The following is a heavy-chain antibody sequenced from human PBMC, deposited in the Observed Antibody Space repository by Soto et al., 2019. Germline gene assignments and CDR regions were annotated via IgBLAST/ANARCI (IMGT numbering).Heavy chain of an antibody. J-gene: IGHJ4*02. CDR3: ASYGSGSYYNGNY. Sequence: EVPLVESGGGLVQPGGSLRLSCAASGFTVSSNYMSWVRQAPGKGLEWVSVIYSGGSTYYADSVKGRFTFSRHNSKNTLYLQMNSLRAEDTAVYYCASYGSGSYYNGNYWGQGTLVTVSS. CDR1: GFTVSSNY. V-gene: IGHV3-53*04. D-gene: IGHD3-10*01. CDR2: IYSGGST.